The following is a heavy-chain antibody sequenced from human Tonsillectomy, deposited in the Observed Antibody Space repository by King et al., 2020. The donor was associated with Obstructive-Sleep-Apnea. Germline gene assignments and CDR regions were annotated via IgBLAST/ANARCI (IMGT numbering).Heavy chain of an antibody. Sequence: QLQESGPGLVKPSETLSVTCTVSGGSISSSTYYWGWIRQPPGKGLEWIGSIYYSGNTYYNPSLKSRVTISVDTSKNHFSLKLNSVTAADTAVYYCARAPAIVPYGSGNGDDAFDIWGQGTMVTVSS. CDR2: IYYSGNT. CDR1: GGSISSSTYY. D-gene: IGHD3-10*01. J-gene: IGHJ3*02. CDR3: ARAPAIVPYGSGNGDDAFDI. V-gene: IGHV4-39*07.